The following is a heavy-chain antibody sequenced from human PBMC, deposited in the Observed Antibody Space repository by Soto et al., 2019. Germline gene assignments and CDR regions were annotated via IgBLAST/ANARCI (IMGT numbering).Heavy chain of an antibody. J-gene: IGHJ3*01. D-gene: IGHD6-19*01. CDR1: GFTFSNYA. CDR3: VREGSGWNSRGSFDF. V-gene: IGHV3-23*01. Sequence: DVQLLESGGALVQPGGSLRLSCAASGFTFSNYAMNWVRQAPGKGLECVSVISGSGGSAYYADSVQGRFTISRDNSKNTLYMQMNSLRDEDTAIYYCVREGSGWNSRGSFDFWGRGTMVTVTS. CDR2: ISGSGGSA.